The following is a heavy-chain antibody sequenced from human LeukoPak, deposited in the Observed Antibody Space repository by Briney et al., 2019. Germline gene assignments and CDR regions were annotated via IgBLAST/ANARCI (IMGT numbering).Heavy chain of an antibody. CDR2: INPNGGGT. J-gene: IGHJ4*02. D-gene: IGHD6-13*01. CDR1: GYTFTDYY. Sequence: GASVKVSCKASGYTFTDYYMHWVRQAPGQGLEWMGWINPNGGGTTYAQKFQARVTMARDTSITTVHMELSSLRSDDTAVYYCARGGGIALAGTRFDFWGRGTLVTVSS. CDR3: ARGGGIALAGTRFDF. V-gene: IGHV1-2*02.